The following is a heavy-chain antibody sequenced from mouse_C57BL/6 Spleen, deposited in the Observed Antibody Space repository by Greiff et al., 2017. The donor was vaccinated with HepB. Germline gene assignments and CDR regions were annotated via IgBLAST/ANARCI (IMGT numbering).Heavy chain of an antibody. V-gene: IGHV1-82*01. Sequence: QVQLQQSGPELVKPGASVKISCKASGYAFSSSWMNWVKQRPGKGLEWIGRIYPGDGDTNYNGKFKGKATLTADKSSSTAYMQLSSLTSEDSAVYFCARRIYYDYDDGAMDYWGQGTSVTVSS. D-gene: IGHD2-4*01. J-gene: IGHJ4*01. CDR3: ARRIYYDYDDGAMDY. CDR1: GYAFSSSW. CDR2: IYPGDGDT.